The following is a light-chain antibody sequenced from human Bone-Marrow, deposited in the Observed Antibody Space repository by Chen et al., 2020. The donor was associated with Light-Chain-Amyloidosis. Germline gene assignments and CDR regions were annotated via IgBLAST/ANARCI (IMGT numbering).Light chain of an antibody. CDR1: QSIKNH. CDR3: EQSYAIPTT. Sequence: DIQMTQSPTSLSASVGDRVTITCRSSQSIKNHLNWYQQRPGEAPHVLIYATSSLQAGIPSRFSGSGSGTEFTITISSLQPEDFATYFCEQSYAIPTTFGQGTKLEI. J-gene: IGKJ2*01. CDR2: ATS. V-gene: IGKV1-39*01.